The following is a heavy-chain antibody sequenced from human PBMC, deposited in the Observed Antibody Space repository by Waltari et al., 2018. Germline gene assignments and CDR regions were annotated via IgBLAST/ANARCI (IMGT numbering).Heavy chain of an antibody. V-gene: IGHV3-74*01. CDR1: GLAFSRYW. CDR2: INSDGSST. Sequence: EVQLVEHGGGSVQPGGSLRLSCAASGLAFSRYWMHWVRQAPGTGRVWVSRINSDGSSTSYADSVKGRFTIARDNAKNTLYLQMNSLRAEDTAVYYCARDAGRPRGFDYWGHGTLVTVSS. J-gene: IGHJ4*01. D-gene: IGHD3-10*01. CDR3: ARDAGRPRGFDY.